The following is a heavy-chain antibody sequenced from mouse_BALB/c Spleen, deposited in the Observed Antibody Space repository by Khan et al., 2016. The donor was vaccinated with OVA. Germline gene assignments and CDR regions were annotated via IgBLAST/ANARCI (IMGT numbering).Heavy chain of an antibody. V-gene: IGHV5-6*01. D-gene: IGHD1-1*01. CDR3: ARLAYYYDSEGFAY. J-gene: IGHJ3*01. Sequence: VQLVESGGDLVKPGGSLKLSCAASGFTFSTYGMSWVRQIPDKRLEWVATISSGGSYTYYPDSVKGRFTISRDNAKHTLYLQMSSLKSEDTGIYYCARLAYYYDSEGFAYWGQGTMVTVSA. CDR1: GFTFSTYG. CDR2: ISSGGSYT.